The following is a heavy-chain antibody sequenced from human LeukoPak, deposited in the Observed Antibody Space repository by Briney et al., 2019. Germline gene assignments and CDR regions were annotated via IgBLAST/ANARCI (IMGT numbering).Heavy chain of an antibody. CDR1: GGSISNYY. CDR3: ARSHRTFGELGVDY. CDR2: IYYSGST. D-gene: IGHD3-10*01. V-gene: IGHV4-59*01. Sequence: PETLSLTCTVSGGSISNYYWSWIRQPPGKGLEWIGYIYYSGSTNYNPSLKSRVTISVDTSKNQFSLKLSSVTAADTAVYYCARSHRTFGELGVDYWGQGTLVTVSS. J-gene: IGHJ4*02.